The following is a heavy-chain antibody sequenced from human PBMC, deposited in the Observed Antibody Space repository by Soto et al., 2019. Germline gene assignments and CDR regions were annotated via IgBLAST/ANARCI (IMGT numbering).Heavy chain of an antibody. V-gene: IGHV4-39*02. J-gene: IGHJ4*02. D-gene: IGHD1-20*01. CDR1: GASISCRYYY. CDR3: AASQKGYNWNYFDH. Sequence: SETLSLTCAVSGASISCRYYYSAWLRYSPEKGPDWIGCVYYNAFNSSNPPLETRASVSVDTSKSYFSRKLSTVTAADTAVYYCAASQKGYNWNYFDHWGQGALVTVSS. CDR2: VYYNAFN.